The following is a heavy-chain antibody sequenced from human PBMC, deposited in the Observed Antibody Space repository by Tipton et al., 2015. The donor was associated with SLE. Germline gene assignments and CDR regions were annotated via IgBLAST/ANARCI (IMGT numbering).Heavy chain of an antibody. Sequence: SLRLSCAVSGASISSSNWWGWVRQPPGKGLEWIGEIYHSGTTNYNPSLKSRVTISVDKSKNQFSLNPTSVTAADTAVYYCAKATGITGYSYYFGLDVWGRGTTIIVAS. CDR1: GASISSSNW. D-gene: IGHD1-1*01. J-gene: IGHJ6*02. V-gene: IGHV4-4*02. CDR2: IYHSGTT. CDR3: AKATGITGYSYYFGLDV.